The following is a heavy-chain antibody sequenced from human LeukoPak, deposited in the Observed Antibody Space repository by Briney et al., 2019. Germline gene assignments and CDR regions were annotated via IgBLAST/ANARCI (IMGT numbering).Heavy chain of an antibody. Sequence: PSETLSLTCAVSGGSISSSNWWSWVRQPPGKGLEWIEEIYHSGSTNYNPSLKSRVTISVDKSKNQFSLKLSSVTAADTAVYYCARVNLGEEYYFDYWGQGTLVTVSS. J-gene: IGHJ4*02. D-gene: IGHD4-17*01. CDR3: ARVNLGEEYYFDY. CDR2: IYHSGST. V-gene: IGHV4-4*02. CDR1: GGSISSSNW.